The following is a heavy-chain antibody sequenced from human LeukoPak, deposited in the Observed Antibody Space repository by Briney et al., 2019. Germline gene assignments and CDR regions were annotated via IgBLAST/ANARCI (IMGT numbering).Heavy chain of an antibody. CDR2: IYASGIT. CDR3: ARETADLGRSLDS. J-gene: IGHJ4*02. Sequence: SETLSLTCTVSGGSLSSYFWSWIRQPAGKGLEWIGRIYASGITNSNPSLKSRVTMSLDTSKNQCSLNLTSVTAADTAVYFCARETADLGRSLDSWGQGALVTVSS. CDR1: GGSLSSYF. V-gene: IGHV4-4*07. D-gene: IGHD1-26*01.